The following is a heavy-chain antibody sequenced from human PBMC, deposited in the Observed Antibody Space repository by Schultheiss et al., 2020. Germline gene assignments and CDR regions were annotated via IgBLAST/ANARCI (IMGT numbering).Heavy chain of an antibody. D-gene: IGHD1-26*01. CDR2: ISYDGSNK. Sequence: GGSLRLSCAASGFTVSSNYMSWVRQAPGKGLEWVAVISYDGSNKYYADSVKGRFTISRDNAKNTQYLQMNSLRAEDTAVYYCAKDRVRWEPPDYWGQGTLVTVSS. V-gene: IGHV3-30*18. J-gene: IGHJ4*02. CDR1: GFTVSSNY. CDR3: AKDRVRWEPPDY.